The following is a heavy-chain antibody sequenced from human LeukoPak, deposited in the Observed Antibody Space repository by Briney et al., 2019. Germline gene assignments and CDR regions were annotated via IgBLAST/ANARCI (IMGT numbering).Heavy chain of an antibody. CDR2: IKQDGSEK. Sequence: PGGSLSLSCAASGFTFSSYWMSWVRQAPGKGLEWVANIKQDGSEKYYVDSVKGRFTISRDNAKNSLYLQMNSLRAEDTAVYYCARGDWGSPVYLYGMDVWGQGTTVTVSS. V-gene: IGHV3-7*01. D-gene: IGHD7-27*01. J-gene: IGHJ6*02. CDR3: ARGDWGSPVYLYGMDV. CDR1: GFTFSSYW.